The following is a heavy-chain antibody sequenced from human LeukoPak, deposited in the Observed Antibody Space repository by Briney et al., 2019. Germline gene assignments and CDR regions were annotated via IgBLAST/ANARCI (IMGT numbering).Heavy chain of an antibody. CDR3: ASGIAVAQYNWFDP. CDR2: IYYSGST. D-gene: IGHD6-19*01. Sequence: SETLSLTCTVSGGSISNSSYYWGWIRQPPGKGLEWLGSIYYSGSTYYHPSLKSRVTISVETSKNQFSLKLSSVTAADTAVYYCASGIAVAQYNWFDPWGQGTLVTVSS. J-gene: IGHJ5*02. V-gene: IGHV4-39*01. CDR1: GGSISNSSYY.